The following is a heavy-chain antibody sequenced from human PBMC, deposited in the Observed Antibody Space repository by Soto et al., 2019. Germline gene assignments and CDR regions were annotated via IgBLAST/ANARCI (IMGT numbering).Heavy chain of an antibody. CDR2: INHSGST. V-gene: IGHV4-34*01. CDR3: ARAVGTIVRGSNEDAFDI. D-gene: IGHD3-10*01. Sequence: QVQLQQWGAGLLKPSETLSLTCAVYGGSFSGYYWSWIRQPPGKGLEWIGEINHSGSTNYNPSLNSRVTRSIDTYKKQFSLKLRHVPAADTAVYYCARAVGTIVRGSNEDAFDIWGQGKMVNVSS. J-gene: IGHJ3*02. CDR1: GGSFSGYY.